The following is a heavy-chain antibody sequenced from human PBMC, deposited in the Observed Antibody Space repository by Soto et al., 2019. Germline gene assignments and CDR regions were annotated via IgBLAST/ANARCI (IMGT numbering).Heavy chain of an antibody. CDR2: INPSGGST. Sequence: GLEWMGIINPSGGSTSYAQKFQGRVTMTRDTSTSTVYMELSSLRSEDTAVYYCARGIIQNVLRYFDWPDWFDPWGQGTLVTVSS. D-gene: IGHD3-9*01. J-gene: IGHJ5*02. CDR3: ARGIIQNVLRYFDWPDWFDP. V-gene: IGHV1-46*03.